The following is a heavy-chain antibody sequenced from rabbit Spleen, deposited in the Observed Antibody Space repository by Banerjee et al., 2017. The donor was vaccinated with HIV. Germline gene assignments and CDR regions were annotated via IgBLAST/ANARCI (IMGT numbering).Heavy chain of an antibody. Sequence: EQLEESGGGLVQPEGSLTLTCTASGFSFSSSYYMCWVRQAPGKGLEWIGCIYTGSGGTYYASWAKGRFTISKPSSTTVTLQMTSLTAADTATYFCAREWGNHASNLNLWGPGTLVTVS. V-gene: IGHV1S45*01. CDR2: IYTGSGGT. CDR3: AREWGNHASNLNL. CDR1: GFSFSSSYY. J-gene: IGHJ4*01. D-gene: IGHD4-2*01.